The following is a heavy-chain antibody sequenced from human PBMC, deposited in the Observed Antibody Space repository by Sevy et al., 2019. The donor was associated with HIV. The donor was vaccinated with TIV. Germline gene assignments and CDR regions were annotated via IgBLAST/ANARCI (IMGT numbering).Heavy chain of an antibody. CDR2: ISYDGSNK. Sequence: GGSLRLSCAASGITFSSHAMHWVRQAPGKGLEWVTIISYDGSNKYYADSVKGRFTISRDNSKNTLYLQMNSQRAEDTAVYYCARADYGDYSGEFDYWGQGTLVTVSS. D-gene: IGHD4-17*01. CDR3: ARADYGDYSGEFDY. V-gene: IGHV3-30-3*01. J-gene: IGHJ4*02. CDR1: GITFSSHA.